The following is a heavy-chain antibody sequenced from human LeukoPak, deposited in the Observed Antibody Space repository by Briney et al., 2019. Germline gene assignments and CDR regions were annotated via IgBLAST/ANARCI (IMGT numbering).Heavy chain of an antibody. CDR1: GITLSNYG. D-gene: IGHD3-10*01. Sequence: GGSLRLSCAVSGITLSNYGMSWVRQAPGKGLEWVAGISDSGGSTNYADSVKGRFTISRDNLKNTLYLQMNSLRAEDTAVYFCANGVFVIRGFIMVGCQKEAYYFDYEARGAL. V-gene: IGHV3-23*01. CDR3: ANGVFVIRGFIMVGCQKEAYYFDY. CDR2: ISDSGGST. J-gene: IGHJ4*02.